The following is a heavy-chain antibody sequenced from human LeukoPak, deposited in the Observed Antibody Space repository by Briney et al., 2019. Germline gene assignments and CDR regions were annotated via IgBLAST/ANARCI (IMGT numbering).Heavy chain of an antibody. CDR3: ARDQTPYY. Sequence: PGGSPRLSCVASGFTFSNYWMTWVRQAPGKGLEWVANIKLDGSEAYYVDSVKGRFTISRDNTQNSLYLQMNSLRAEDTAVYYCARDQTPYYWGQGTLVTVSS. J-gene: IGHJ4*02. CDR1: GFTFSNYW. V-gene: IGHV3-7*01. CDR2: IKLDGSEA.